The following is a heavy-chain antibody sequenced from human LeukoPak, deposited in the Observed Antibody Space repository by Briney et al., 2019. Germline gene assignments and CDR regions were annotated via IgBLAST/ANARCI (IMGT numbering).Heavy chain of an antibody. CDR1: GFTFSSYS. V-gene: IGHV3-21*01. J-gene: IGHJ6*02. Sequence: GGSLRLSCAAPGFTFSSYSMNWVRQAPGKGLEWVSSISSSSSYIYYADSVKGRFTISRDNAKNSLYLQMNSLRAEDTAVYYCARSPGVVTSMDVWGQGTTVTVSS. D-gene: IGHD2-21*02. CDR2: ISSSSSYI. CDR3: ARSPGVVTSMDV.